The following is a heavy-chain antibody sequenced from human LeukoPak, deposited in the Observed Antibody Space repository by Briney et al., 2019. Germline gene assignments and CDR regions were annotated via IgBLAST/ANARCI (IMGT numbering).Heavy chain of an antibody. CDR1: GFTFSSYS. D-gene: IGHD2-8*01. Sequence: GGSLRLSCAASGFTFSSYSMNWVRQAPGKGLEWVSSISSSSSYIYYAGSVKGRFTISRDNAKNSLYLQMNSLRAEDTAVYYCARGNIVLMVYATGWGFDYWGQGTLVTVSS. J-gene: IGHJ4*02. CDR2: ISSSSSYI. V-gene: IGHV3-21*01. CDR3: ARGNIVLMVYATGWGFDY.